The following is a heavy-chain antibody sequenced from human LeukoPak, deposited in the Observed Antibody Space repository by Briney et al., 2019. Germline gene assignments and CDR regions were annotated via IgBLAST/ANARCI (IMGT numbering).Heavy chain of an antibody. Sequence: SETLSLTCAVYGGSFSGDYWSWIRQPPGKGLEWIGDINRSGRAVYNTSLKSRVIISVDTSKNQLSLKVNSVTAADTAVYYCARHKIVITMLGVHRWFDPWGQGTLVAVSS. CDR2: INRSGRA. D-gene: IGHD3-3*01. J-gene: IGHJ5*02. CDR3: ARHKIVITMLGVHRWFDP. CDR1: GGSFSGDY. V-gene: IGHV4-34*01.